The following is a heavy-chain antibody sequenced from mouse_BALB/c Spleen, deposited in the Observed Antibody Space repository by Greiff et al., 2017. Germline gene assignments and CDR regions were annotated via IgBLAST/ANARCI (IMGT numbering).Heavy chain of an antibody. Sequence: VQLQQSGAELAKPGASVKMSCKASGYTFTSYWMHWVKQRPGQGLEWIGYINPSTGYTEYNQKFKDKATLTADKSSSTAYMQLSSLTSEDSAVYYCARSLYGNYAGFAYWGQGTLVTVSA. J-gene: IGHJ3*01. D-gene: IGHD2-1*01. CDR2: INPSTGYT. V-gene: IGHV1-7*01. CDR1: GYTFTSYW. CDR3: ARSLYGNYAGFAY.